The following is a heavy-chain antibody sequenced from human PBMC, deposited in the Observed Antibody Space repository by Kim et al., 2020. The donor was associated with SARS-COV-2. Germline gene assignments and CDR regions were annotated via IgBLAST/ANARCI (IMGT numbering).Heavy chain of an antibody. V-gene: IGHV3-23*01. D-gene: IGHD2-15*01. Sequence: SVKGRFTVARDNSRNTLYLQMNSLRAEDAAVYYCAKQLGYCSGGTCYFDSWGQGTLVTVSS. J-gene: IGHJ4*02. CDR3: AKQLGYCSGGTCYFDS.